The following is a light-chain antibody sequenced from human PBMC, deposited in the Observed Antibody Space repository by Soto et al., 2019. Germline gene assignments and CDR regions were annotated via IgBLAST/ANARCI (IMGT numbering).Light chain of an antibody. CDR1: QSISSW. CDR2: RAS. J-gene: IGKJ5*01. CDR3: QQYNSYPIT. V-gene: IGKV1-5*03. Sequence: DIQMTQSPSTLSASVGDRVTITCRASQSISSWLAWYQQKPGKAPKVLIYRASTLESGVPSRFSGGGSGTEFTLTISSLQPDDVATYYCQQYNSYPITFGQGTRLEIK.